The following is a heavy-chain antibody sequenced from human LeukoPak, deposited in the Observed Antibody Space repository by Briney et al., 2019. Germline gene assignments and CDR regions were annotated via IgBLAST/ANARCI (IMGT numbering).Heavy chain of an antibody. J-gene: IGHJ4*02. Sequence: SETLSLTCTVSGGSISSGGYYWSWIRQHPGKGLEWIGYIYYSGSTYYNPSLKSRVTISVDTSKNQFSLKLSSVTAADTAVYYCARSRFGSGWLFDYWGQGTLVTVSS. CDR3: ARSRFGSGWLFDY. CDR1: GGSISSGGYY. D-gene: IGHD6-19*01. V-gene: IGHV4-31*03. CDR2: IYYSGST.